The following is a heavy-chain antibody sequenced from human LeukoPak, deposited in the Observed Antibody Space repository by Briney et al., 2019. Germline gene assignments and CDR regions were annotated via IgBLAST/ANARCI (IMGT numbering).Heavy chain of an antibody. V-gene: IGHV3-66*02. J-gene: IGHJ6*03. Sequence: GRSLRLFCAASAFTVSGNHMNWVRQAPGKGLEWVSVIYSFGRTHYADSVKGRFTISRDNSKNTLYLQMSSLRADDTAVYYCLPNGPNYFMDVWGQGTTVTVSS. D-gene: IGHD1-1*01. CDR3: LPNGPNYFMDV. CDR2: IYSFGRT. CDR1: AFTVSGNH.